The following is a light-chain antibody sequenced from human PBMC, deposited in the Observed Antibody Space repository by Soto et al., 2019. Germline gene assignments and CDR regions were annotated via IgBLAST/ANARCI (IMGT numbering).Light chain of an antibody. V-gene: IGLV1-40*01. Sequence: QSVLTQPPSVSGAPGQRVTISCTGSSSNIGAGFDVHWYQQLPGTVPKLLIYRNHNRPSGVSDRFSGSQSGTSASLAITGXXXXXXXXXXXQSYDSSLSEMVFGGGTKLTVL. CDR1: SSNIGAGFD. J-gene: IGLJ2*01. CDR2: RNH. CDR3: QSYDSSLSEMV.